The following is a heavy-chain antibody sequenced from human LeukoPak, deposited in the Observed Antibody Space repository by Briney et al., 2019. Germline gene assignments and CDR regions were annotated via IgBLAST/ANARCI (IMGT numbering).Heavy chain of an antibody. Sequence: GGSLRLSCAASGFTFSSYSMNWVRQAPGKGLEWVSSISSSSSYIYYADSVKGRFTISRDNAKNSLYLQMNSLRAEDTAVYYRAREERDGYNYYWYFDLWGRGTLVTVSS. CDR3: AREERDGYNYYWYFDL. CDR2: ISSSSSYI. D-gene: IGHD5-24*01. J-gene: IGHJ2*01. CDR1: GFTFSSYS. V-gene: IGHV3-21*01.